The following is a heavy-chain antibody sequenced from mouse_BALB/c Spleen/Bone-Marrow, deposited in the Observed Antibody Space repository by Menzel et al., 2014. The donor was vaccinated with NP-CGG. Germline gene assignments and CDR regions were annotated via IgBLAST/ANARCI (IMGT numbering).Heavy chain of an antibody. CDR2: IWGEGST. V-gene: IGHV2-3*01. D-gene: IGHD3-3*01. Sequence: VKLMESGPGLVAPSQSLSITCTVSGFSLTSYGVSWVRQPPGKGLEWLGVIWGEGSTYYHSALISRLSISKDNSKSXVFLKLNSLQTVDTSTYYCRGGPWFAYWGQGTLVTVSA. J-gene: IGHJ3*01. CDR1: GFSLTSYG. CDR3: RGGPWFAY.